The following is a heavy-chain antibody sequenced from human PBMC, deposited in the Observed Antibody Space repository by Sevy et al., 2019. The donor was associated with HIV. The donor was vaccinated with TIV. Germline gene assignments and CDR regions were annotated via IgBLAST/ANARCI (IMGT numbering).Heavy chain of an antibody. CDR2: IRSNTDGGTT. V-gene: IGHV3-15*01. D-gene: IGHD4-17*01. CDR1: GLTFTDAW. CDR3: TTDREYSDFKGGFDY. J-gene: IGHJ4*02. Sequence: GGSLRLSCAASGLTFTDAWMAWVRQAPGKGLEWVGRIRSNTDGGTTEYAAPLKGRFTISRDDSKNTLYLQMNILKSADIAVYYCTTDREYSDFKGGFDYWGRGALVTVSS.